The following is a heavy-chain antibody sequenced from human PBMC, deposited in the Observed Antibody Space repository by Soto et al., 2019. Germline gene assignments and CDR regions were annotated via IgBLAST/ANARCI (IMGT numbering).Heavy chain of an antibody. CDR1: GFTFSSYE. CDR2: ISSSGSTI. CDR3: ARDREVTTDYYYYGMDV. D-gene: IGHD4-17*01. J-gene: IGHJ6*02. V-gene: IGHV3-48*03. Sequence: EVQLVESGGGLVQPGGSLRLSCAASGFTFSSYEMNWVRQAPGKGLEWVSYISSSGSTIYYADSVKGRFTISRDNAKNSLYLQMNSLIAEDTAVYYCARDREVTTDYYYYGMDVWGQGTTVTVSS.